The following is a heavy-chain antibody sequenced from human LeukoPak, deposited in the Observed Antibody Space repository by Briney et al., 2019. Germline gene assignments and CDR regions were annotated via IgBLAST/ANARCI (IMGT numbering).Heavy chain of an antibody. J-gene: IGHJ5*02. CDR3: AIDMVATRANWFDP. Sequence: ASVKVSCKASGYTFTSYDINWVRQATGQGLEWMGWMNPNSGNTGYAQKFQGRVTMTRNTSISTAYMELSSLRSEDTAVYYCAIDMVATRANWFDPRGQGTLVTVSS. V-gene: IGHV1-8*01. CDR2: MNPNSGNT. D-gene: IGHD5-12*01. CDR1: GYTFTSYD.